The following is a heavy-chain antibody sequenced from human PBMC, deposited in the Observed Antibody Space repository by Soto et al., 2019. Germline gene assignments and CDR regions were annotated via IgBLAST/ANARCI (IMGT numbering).Heavy chain of an antibody. J-gene: IGHJ6*03. CDR2: IYSGGST. D-gene: IGHD2-2*01. CDR1: GFTVSSNY. V-gene: IGHV3-66*01. CDR3: ASGYCSSTSCPYYYYMDV. Sequence: EVQLVESGGGLVQPGGSLRLSCAASGFTVSSNYMSWVRQAPGKGLEWVSVIYSGGSTYYADSVKGRFTISRDNSKNTLYLQINSLRAEDTAVYYCASGYCSSTSCPYYYYMDVWGKGTTVTVSS.